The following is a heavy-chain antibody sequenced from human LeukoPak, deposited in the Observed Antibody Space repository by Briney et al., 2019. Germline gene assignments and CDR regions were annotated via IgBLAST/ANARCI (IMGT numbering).Heavy chain of an antibody. V-gene: IGHV3-30*18. CDR3: AKAHRVLRYFDRFVDGMDV. CDR2: ISYDGSNK. Sequence: PGGSLRLSCAASGFTFSSYGMHWVRQAPGKGLEWVAVISYDGSNKYYADSVKGRFTISRDNSKNTLYLQMNSLRAEDTAVYYCAKAHRVLRYFDRFVDGMDVWGQGTTVTVSS. CDR1: GFTFSSYG. D-gene: IGHD3-9*01. J-gene: IGHJ6*02.